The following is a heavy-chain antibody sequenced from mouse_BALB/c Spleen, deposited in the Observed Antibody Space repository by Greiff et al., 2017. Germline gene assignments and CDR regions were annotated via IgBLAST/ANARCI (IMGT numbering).Heavy chain of an antibody. V-gene: IGHV2-6-4*01. D-gene: IGHD1-2*01. CDR1: GFSLSRYS. Sequence: QVQLKESGPGLVAPSQSLSITCTVSGFSLSRYSVHWVRQPPGKGLEWLGMIWGGGSTDYNSALKSRLSISKDNSKSQVFLKMNSLQTDDTAMYYCARVTTATNDPFAYWGQGTLVTVSA. J-gene: IGHJ3*01. CDR3: ARVTTATNDPFAY. CDR2: IWGGGST.